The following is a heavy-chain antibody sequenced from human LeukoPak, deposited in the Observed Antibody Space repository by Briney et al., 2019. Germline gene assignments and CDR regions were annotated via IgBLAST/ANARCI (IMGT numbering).Heavy chain of an antibody. CDR2: INSNTGGT. V-gene: IGHV1-2*02. D-gene: IGHD2/OR15-2a*01. Sequence: ASVKVSCKASGYTFITFGVTWVRQAPGQGLEWMGWINSNTGGTNYAQKFQGRVTMTRDTSISTLYMELSWLRSDDTAVYYCARDLGLTCISTSCPPDYWGQGTLVTVSS. CDR1: GYTFITFG. CDR3: ARDLGLTCISTSCPPDY. J-gene: IGHJ4*02.